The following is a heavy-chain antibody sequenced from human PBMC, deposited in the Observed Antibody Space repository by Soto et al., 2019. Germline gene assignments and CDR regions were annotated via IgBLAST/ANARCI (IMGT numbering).Heavy chain of an antibody. J-gene: IGHJ5*02. CDR3: ARDLSSYYYDSSGSHS. V-gene: IGHV4-30-4*01. CDR1: GGSISSGDYY. Sequence: SETLSLTCTVSGGSISSGDYYWSWIRQPPGKGLEWIGYIYYSGSTYYNPSLKSRVTISVDTSKNQFSLKLSSVTAADTAVYYCARDLSSYYYDSSGSHSWGQGTLVTVSS. D-gene: IGHD3-22*01. CDR2: IYYSGST.